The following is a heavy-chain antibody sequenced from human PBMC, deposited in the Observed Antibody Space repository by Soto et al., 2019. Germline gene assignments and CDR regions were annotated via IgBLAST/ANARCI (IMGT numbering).Heavy chain of an antibody. J-gene: IGHJ5*02. Sequence: PGGSLRLSCTASGFTFGDYAMRWVRQAPGKGLEWVGFIRSKAYGGTTEYAASVKGRFTISRDDSKSIAYLQMNSLKTEDTAVYYCTRMNGDYDLTWFDPWGQGTLVTVSS. V-gene: IGHV3-49*04. CDR3: TRMNGDYDLTWFDP. CDR1: GFTFGDYA. D-gene: IGHD4-17*01. CDR2: IRSKAYGGTT.